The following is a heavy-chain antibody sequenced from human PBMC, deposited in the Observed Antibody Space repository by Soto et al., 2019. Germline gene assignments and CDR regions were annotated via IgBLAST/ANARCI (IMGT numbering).Heavy chain of an antibody. J-gene: IGHJ4*02. D-gene: IGHD6-13*01. CDR3: ARDRDSSSFSRRARFDY. CDR2: ISAYNGNT. CDR1: GYTFTSYG. Sequence: QVQLVQSGAEVKKPGASVKVSCKASGYTFTSYGISWVRQAPGQGLEWMGWISAYNGNTNYAQKLQGRVTMTTDTSTSTASMELRSLRSDDTAVYYCARDRDSSSFSRRARFDYWGQGTLVTVSS. V-gene: IGHV1-18*01.